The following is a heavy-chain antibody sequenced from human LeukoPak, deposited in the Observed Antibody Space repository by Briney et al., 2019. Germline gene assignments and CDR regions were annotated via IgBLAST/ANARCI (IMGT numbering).Heavy chain of an antibody. Sequence: PGGSPRLSCAASGFTFDDYAMHWVRQAPGKGLEWVSAISGSGGSTYYADSVKGRFTISRDNSKNTLYLQMNSLRAEDTAVYYCAKSSGGNSYFDYWGQGTLVTVSS. CDR2: ISGSGGST. J-gene: IGHJ4*02. V-gene: IGHV3-23*01. CDR3: AKSSGGNSYFDY. D-gene: IGHD4-23*01. CDR1: GFTFDDYA.